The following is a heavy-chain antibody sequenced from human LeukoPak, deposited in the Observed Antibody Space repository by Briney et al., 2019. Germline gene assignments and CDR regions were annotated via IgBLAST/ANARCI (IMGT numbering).Heavy chain of an antibody. Sequence: PGRSLRLSCAASGFTFSSYAMHWVRQAPGKGLEWVAVISYDGSNKYYADSVKGRFTISRDNSKNTLYLQMNSLRAKDTAVYYCAREGGGSGGDSVAHHYYYGMDVWGQGTTVTVSS. CDR1: GFTFSSYA. V-gene: IGHV3-30*04. CDR3: AREGGGSGGDSVAHHYYYGMDV. J-gene: IGHJ6*02. CDR2: ISYDGSNK. D-gene: IGHD2-21*02.